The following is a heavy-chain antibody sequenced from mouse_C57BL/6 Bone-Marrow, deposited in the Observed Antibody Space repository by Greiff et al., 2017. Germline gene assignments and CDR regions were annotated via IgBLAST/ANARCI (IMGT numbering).Heavy chain of an antibody. CDR1: YTFSRRVH. CDR2: GQGLEWIG. Sequence: QVQLQQSGPELARPWASVKISCQAFYTFSRRVHFAIRDTNYWMQWVKQRPGQGLEWIGAIYPGNGDTSNNQKFKGKATLTAAKSASTSYMQHSILTSGDSAVYYCAYYGSSPYFDVWGRGTAITV. V-gene: IGHV1-87*01. J-gene: IGHJ1*03. D-gene: IGHD1-1*01. CDR3: SGDSAVYYCAYYGSSPYFDV.